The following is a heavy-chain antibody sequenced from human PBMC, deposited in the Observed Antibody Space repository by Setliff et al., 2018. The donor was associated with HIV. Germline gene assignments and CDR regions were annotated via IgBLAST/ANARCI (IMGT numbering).Heavy chain of an antibody. J-gene: IGHJ4*02. Sequence: ASVKVSCKASGYTFTNYYMHWVRQAPGQGLEWMGIIYPGGARRSYAQKCQGRVTMTWDTSTSTVYMELSSLRSEDTAFYYCARSAHDSETGYWGQGTLVTVSS. D-gene: IGHD5-12*01. V-gene: IGHV1-46*01. CDR2: IYPGGARR. CDR3: ARSAHDSETGY. CDR1: GYTFTNYY.